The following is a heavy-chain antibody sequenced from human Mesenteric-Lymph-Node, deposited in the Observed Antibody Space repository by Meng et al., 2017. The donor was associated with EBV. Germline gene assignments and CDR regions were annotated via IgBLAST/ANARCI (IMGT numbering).Heavy chain of an antibody. CDR2: IYWDDDK. D-gene: IGHD1-26*01. CDR1: GFSLTTSGGG. V-gene: IGHV2-5*02. Sequence: QITLKGSGPTRVKPTQALTLACPFSGFSLTTSGGGVGWIRQPPGKALEWLALIYWDDDKRYSPSLKGRLTITKDTSKNQVVLTMTDIDPMDTATYFCAHRPGVGAIDFDYWGQGTLVTVSS. J-gene: IGHJ4*02. CDR3: AHRPGVGAIDFDY.